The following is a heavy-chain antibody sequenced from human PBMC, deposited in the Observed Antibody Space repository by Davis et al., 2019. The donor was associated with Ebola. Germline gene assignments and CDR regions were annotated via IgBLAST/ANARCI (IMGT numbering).Heavy chain of an antibody. J-gene: IGHJ4*02. CDR2: VSHSERER. D-gene: IGHD3-3*01. V-gene: IGHV3-30*04. CDR1: GFIFRNYA. CDR3: ARAGFDEVLDY. Sequence: GESLKISCAASGFIFRNYAMHWVRQAPGKGLEWVAVVSHSERERFYADSVKGRFTNSRDNSENTLYLQMNSLTADETSVYYCARAGFDEVLDYWGQGTPVTVSS.